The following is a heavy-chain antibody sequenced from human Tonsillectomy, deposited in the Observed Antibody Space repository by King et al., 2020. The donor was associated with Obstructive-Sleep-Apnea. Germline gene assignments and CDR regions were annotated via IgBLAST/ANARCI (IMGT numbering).Heavy chain of an antibody. D-gene: IGHD4-23*01. CDR3: ARDRDYGGNFRGYYYSGMDV. Sequence: QLVQSGGGLVKPGGSLRLSCAASGFTFSSYSMNWVRQAPGKGLEWVSSISSSSSYIYYADSVKGRFTISRDNAKNSLYLQMNSLRAEDTAVYYCARDRDYGGNFRGYYYSGMDVWGQGTTVTVSS. CDR1: GFTFSSYS. J-gene: IGHJ6*02. V-gene: IGHV3-21*01. CDR2: ISSSSSYI.